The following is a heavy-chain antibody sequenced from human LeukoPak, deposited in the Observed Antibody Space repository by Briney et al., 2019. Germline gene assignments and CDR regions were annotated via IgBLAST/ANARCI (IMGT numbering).Heavy chain of an antibody. CDR1: GFTVSSNY. V-gene: IGHV3-7*01. D-gene: IGHD6-6*01. CDR2: IKQDGSEK. J-gene: IGHJ6*03. Sequence: GGSLRLSCAASGFTVSSNYMSWVRQAPGKGLEWVANIKQDGSEKYYVDSVKGRFTISRDNAKNSLYLQMNSLRAEDTAVYYCARAVIVARPLHYYYYYMDVWGKGTTVTVSS. CDR3: ARAVIVARPLHYYYYYMDV.